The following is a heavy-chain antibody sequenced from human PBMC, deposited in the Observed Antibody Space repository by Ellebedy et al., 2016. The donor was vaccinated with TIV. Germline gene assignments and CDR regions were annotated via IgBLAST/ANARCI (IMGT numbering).Heavy chain of an antibody. CDR3: ARHPDSSNWYMVWWFDP. Sequence: MPSETLSLTCTVSGGSISSRSYYWGWIRQPPGKGLEWIGSIYYSGSTYYNPSLKSRVTISVDTSKNQFSLKLSYVTAADTAVYYCARHPDSSNWYMVWWFDPWGQGTLVTVSS. CDR1: GGSISSRSYY. V-gene: IGHV4-39*01. D-gene: IGHD6-13*01. J-gene: IGHJ5*02. CDR2: IYYSGST.